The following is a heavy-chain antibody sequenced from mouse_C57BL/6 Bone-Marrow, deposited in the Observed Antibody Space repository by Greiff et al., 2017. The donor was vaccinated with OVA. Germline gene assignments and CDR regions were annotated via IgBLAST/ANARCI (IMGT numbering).Heavy chain of an antibody. J-gene: IGHJ3*01. D-gene: IGHD2-3*01. V-gene: IGHV1-59*01. CDR2: IDPSDSYT. Sequence: QVQLQQPGAELVRPGTSVKLSCKASGYTFTSYWMHWVKQRPGQGLEWIGVIDPSDSYTNYNQKFKGKATLTVDTSSSTAYMQLSSLTSEDSAVYYCASDGYYADFAYWGQGTLVTVSA. CDR1: GYTFTSYW. CDR3: ASDGYYADFAY.